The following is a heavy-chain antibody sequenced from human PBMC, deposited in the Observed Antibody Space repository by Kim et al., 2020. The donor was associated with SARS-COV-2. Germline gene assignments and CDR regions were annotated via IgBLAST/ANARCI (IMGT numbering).Heavy chain of an antibody. V-gene: IGHV3-23*01. D-gene: IGHD2-2*01. CDR2: ISESGST. Sequence: GGSLRLSCVASGFTFNNYAMDWVRQAPGRGLEWVSGISESGSTYYADSVKGRFTISRDNSKNTLYLHMSSLRAEDTAVYYCAKPPPEYASNWY. J-gene: IGHJ2*01. CDR3: AKPPPEYASNWY. CDR1: GFTFNNYA.